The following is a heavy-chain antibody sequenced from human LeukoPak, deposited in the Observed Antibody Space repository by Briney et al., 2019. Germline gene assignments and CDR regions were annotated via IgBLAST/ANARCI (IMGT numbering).Heavy chain of an antibody. CDR2: ISGSGGST. D-gene: IGHD6-13*01. V-gene: IGHV3-23*01. CDR1: GFTFSSYA. CDR3: AKTIAAAGRGYFQH. J-gene: IGHJ1*01. Sequence: GGSLRLSCAASGFTFSSYAMSWVRQAPGKGLEWVSAISGSGGSTYYAGSVKGRFTISRDNSKNTLYLQMNSLRAEDTAVYYCAKTIAAAGRGYFQHWGQGTLVTVSS.